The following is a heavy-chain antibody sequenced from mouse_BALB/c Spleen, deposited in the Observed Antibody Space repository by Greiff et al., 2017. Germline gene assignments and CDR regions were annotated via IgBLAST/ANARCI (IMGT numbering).Heavy chain of an antibody. D-gene: IGHD2-1*01. Sequence: DVKLVESGGGLVQPGGSLRLSCATSGFTFTDYYMSWVRQPPGKALEWLGFIRNKANGYTTEYSASVKGRFTISRDNSQSILYLQMNTLRAEDSATYYCARAYGNYWYFDVWGAGTTVTVSS. CDR1: GFTFTDYY. CDR2: IRNKANGYTT. J-gene: IGHJ1*01. V-gene: IGHV7-3*02. CDR3: ARAYGNYWYFDV.